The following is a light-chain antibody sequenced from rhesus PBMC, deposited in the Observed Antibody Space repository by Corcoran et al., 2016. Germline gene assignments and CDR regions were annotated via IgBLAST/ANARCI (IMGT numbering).Light chain of an antibody. CDR2: EAS. V-gene: IGKV1-25*01. J-gene: IGKJ1*01. CDR1: QGITND. CDR3: QHYYTTPWT. Sequence: DIQMTQSPSSLSASVGDRVTITCRASQGITNDLAWYQQRPGETPKLPIYEASILQSGIPSRFSGSISGTDFTLTISSLQSEAFATYYCQHYYTTPWTFGPGTKVEIK.